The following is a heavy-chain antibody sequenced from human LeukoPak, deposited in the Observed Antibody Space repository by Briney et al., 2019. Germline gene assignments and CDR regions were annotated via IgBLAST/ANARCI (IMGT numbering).Heavy chain of an antibody. V-gene: IGHV4-4*07. J-gene: IGHJ4*02. D-gene: IGHD3-16*01. CDR1: SGSINSYY. CDR2: IYATGKT. CDR3: ARHGYTASHYFLDF. Sequence: SETLSLTCTVSSGSINSYYWGWVRQPAGRGLEWIGRIYATGKTDYNPSLKSRLTMSVDTSKRQFSLNLRSVTAADTAIYYCARHGYTASHYFLDFWSQGTLVTVSS.